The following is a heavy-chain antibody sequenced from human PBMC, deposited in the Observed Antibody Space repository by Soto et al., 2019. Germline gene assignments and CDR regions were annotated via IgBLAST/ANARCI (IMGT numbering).Heavy chain of an antibody. CDR2: TYYRSKWYN. V-gene: IGHV6-1*01. CDR3: ARGSGWHAGHYYYYYGMDV. CDR1: GDSVSSNSAA. Sequence: SPTLSLTCAISGDSVSSNSAAWNWIRQSPSRVLEWLGRTYYRSKWYNGYAVSVKSRITINPDTSKNQFSLQLNSVTPEDTAVYYCARGSGWHAGHYYYYYGMDVWGQGTTVTVSS. J-gene: IGHJ6*02. D-gene: IGHD6-19*01.